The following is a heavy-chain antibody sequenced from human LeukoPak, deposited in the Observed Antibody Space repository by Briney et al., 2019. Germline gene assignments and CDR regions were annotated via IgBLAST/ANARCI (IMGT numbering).Heavy chain of an antibody. Sequence: GGSLRLSCAASGFTFSSYAMSWVRQAPGKGLEWVSAISGSGGSTYYADSVKGRFTISRDNSKNTLYLQMNSLRAEDTAVYYCAKDNRGYSYGYVGCFDYWGQGTLVTVSS. J-gene: IGHJ4*02. V-gene: IGHV3-23*01. CDR1: GFTFSSYA. CDR3: AKDNRGYSYGYVGCFDY. CDR2: ISGSGGST. D-gene: IGHD5-18*01.